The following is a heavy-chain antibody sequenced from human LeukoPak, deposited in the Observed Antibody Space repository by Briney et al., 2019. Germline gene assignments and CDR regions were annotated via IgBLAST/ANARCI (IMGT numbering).Heavy chain of an antibody. D-gene: IGHD6-13*01. V-gene: IGHV3-9*03. J-gene: IGHJ3*02. Sequence: GRSLSLSCAASGFTFDDYAMHWVRQAPGKGLEWVSGISWNSGSIGYEDSVKGRFTISRDNAKNSLYLQMNSLRAEDMALYYCAKGRVYSSSWYTPGAFDIWGQGTMVTVSS. CDR1: GFTFDDYA. CDR2: ISWNSGSI. CDR3: AKGRVYSSSWYTPGAFDI.